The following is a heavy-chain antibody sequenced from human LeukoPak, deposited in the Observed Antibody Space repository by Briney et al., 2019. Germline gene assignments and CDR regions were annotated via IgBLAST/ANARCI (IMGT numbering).Heavy chain of an antibody. CDR2: ISAYNGNT. CDR1: GYTFTSYG. Sequence: ASVKVSCKASGYTFTSYGISWVRQAPGQGLEWMGWISAYNGNTNYAQKLQGRVTMTTDTSTSTAYMELRSLRSEDTAVYYCARVALPYYYYGMDVWGQGTTVTVSS. CDR3: ARVALPYYYYGMDV. J-gene: IGHJ6*02. V-gene: IGHV1-18*01.